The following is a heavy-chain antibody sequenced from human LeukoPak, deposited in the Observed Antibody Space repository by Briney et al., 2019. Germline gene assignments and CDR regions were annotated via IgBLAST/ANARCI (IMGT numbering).Heavy chain of an antibody. D-gene: IGHD3-22*01. CDR2: ITTSGDT. CDR3: AIFVHYYDTTGYRKEGWDF. CDR1: GFSFSSYD. V-gene: IGHV3-13*01. J-gene: IGHJ6*04. Sequence: GGSLRLSCATSGFSFSSYDIHWLRQAAGRGLEWFSFITTSGDTNYAASVRGRFTISRENAKNSLFLQMNSLRPQDTAIYFCAIFVHYYDTTGYRKEGWDFWGTGTTVAVSP.